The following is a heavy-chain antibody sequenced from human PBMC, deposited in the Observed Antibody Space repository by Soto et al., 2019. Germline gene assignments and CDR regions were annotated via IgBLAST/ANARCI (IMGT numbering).Heavy chain of an antibody. CDR1: GGSIDTGGFY. J-gene: IGHJ4*02. D-gene: IGHD2-21*01. CDR2: IYYTGAA. CDR3: ASGTFNDISFDS. Sequence: QVQLQESGPGLVKTSQTLTLTCSVSGGSIDTGGFYWSWARQLPGKGLQWIGYIYYTGAAYYNPAPKSRVVISLDTSANQFSLSLTSLTAADTAVYYCASGTFNDISFDSWGQGRLVTVSS. V-gene: IGHV4-31*03.